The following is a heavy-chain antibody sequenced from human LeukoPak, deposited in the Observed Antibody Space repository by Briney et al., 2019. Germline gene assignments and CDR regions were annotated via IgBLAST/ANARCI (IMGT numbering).Heavy chain of an antibody. J-gene: IGHJ4*02. CDR1: GFAISNYA. CDR2: TSSDGSIK. CDR3: ARDPIGGPPDYFDT. Sequence: TGGSLRLSCAASGFAISNYAMHWVRQSPGKGLEWVAVTSSDGSIKLYEDSVKGRFTISADISKDLLYLQMDSLRADDTAIYYCARDPIGGPPDYFDTWGQGILVIVSS. D-gene: IGHD3-10*01. V-gene: IGHV3-30*04.